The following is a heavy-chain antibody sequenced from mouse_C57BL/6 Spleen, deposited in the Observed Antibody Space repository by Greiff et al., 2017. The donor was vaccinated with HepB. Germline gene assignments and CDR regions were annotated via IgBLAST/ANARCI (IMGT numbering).Heavy chain of an antibody. D-gene: IGHD1-1*01. J-gene: IGHJ2*01. CDR1: GYTFTSYW. V-gene: IGHV1-50*01. CDR2: IDPSDSYT. CDR3: ARWRYYYGSSSYYFDY. Sequence: QVQLQQPGAELVKPGASVKLSCKASGYTFTSYWMQWVKQRPGQGLEWIGEIDPSDSYTNYNQKFKGKATFTVDTSSSTDYMQLSSLTSEDSAVYYCARWRYYYGSSSYYFDYWGQGTTLTVSS.